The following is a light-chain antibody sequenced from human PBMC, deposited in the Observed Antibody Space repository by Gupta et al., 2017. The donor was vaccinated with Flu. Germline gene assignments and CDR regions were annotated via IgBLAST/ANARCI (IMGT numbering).Light chain of an antibody. J-gene: IGLJ2*01. Sequence: SALTQPASASGSPGQSTTIFCTGTSSYIGVYNYVTWYQKHPTRAPKLMIFEVSNRPSGFSNRFSGSKSDNTASLTISGLQAEDEADSYCSSYTTSYTLVFGGGTKLTVL. CDR3: SSYTTSYTLV. CDR2: EVS. CDR1: SSYIGVYNY. V-gene: IGLV2-14*01.